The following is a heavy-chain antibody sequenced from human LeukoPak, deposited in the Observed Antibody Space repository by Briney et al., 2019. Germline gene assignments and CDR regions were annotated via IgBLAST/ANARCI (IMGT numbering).Heavy chain of an antibody. J-gene: IGHJ6*03. CDR2: ISYDGSNK. D-gene: IGHD2-15*01. V-gene: IGHV3-30*03. CDR1: GFTLNSNW. Sequence: PGGSLLLSCAGSGFTLNSNWMHWVRQAPGKGLEWVAVISYDGSNKYYADSVKGRFTISRDNSKNTLYLQMNSLRAEDTAVYYCARGGGSGYYYYYMDVWGKGTTVTVSS. CDR3: ARGGGSGYYYYYMDV.